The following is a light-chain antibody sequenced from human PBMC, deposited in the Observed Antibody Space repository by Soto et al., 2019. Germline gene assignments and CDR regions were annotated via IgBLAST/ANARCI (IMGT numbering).Light chain of an antibody. CDR1: SSDVGGYNY. CDR2: DVS. J-gene: IGLJ3*02. Sequence: QSALTQPRSVSGSPGQSVTISCTGTSSDVGGYNYVSWYQQHPGKAPKLMIYDVSKRPSGVPDRFSGSKSGNTASLTISGLQAEDEADYYCCSYAEWVFGGGTQLTVL. V-gene: IGLV2-11*01. CDR3: CSYAEWV.